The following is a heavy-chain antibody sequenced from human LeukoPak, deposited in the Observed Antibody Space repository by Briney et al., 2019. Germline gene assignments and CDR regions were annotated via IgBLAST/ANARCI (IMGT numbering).Heavy chain of an antibody. D-gene: IGHD1-14*01. V-gene: IGHV3-21*01. J-gene: IGHJ3*02. CDR3: ARGQRTEDHAFDI. CDR2: ISSSSSYI. CDR1: GFTFSSYS. Sequence: GGSLRLSCAASGFTFSSYSMNWVRQAPGKGLEWVSSISSSSSYIYYADSVKGRFTISRDNAKNSLYLQMNSLRAEDTAVYYCARGQRTEDHAFDIWGQGTMVTVSS.